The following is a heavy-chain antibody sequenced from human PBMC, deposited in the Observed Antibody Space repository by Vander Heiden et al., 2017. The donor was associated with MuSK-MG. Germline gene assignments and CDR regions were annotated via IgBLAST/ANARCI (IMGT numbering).Heavy chain of an antibody. V-gene: IGHV1-69*01. D-gene: IGHD2-15*01. J-gene: IGHJ4*02. CDR2: IIPIFGTA. CDR3: ASGHIVVVVAALDY. Sequence: QVQLVQSGDEVTKPGSPVKVSCKASGGTFSSYAISWVRQAPGQGLEWMGGIIPIFGTANYAQKFQGRVTITADESTSTAYMELSSLRSEDTAVYYCASGHIVVVVAALDYWGQGTLVTVSS. CDR1: GGTFSSYA.